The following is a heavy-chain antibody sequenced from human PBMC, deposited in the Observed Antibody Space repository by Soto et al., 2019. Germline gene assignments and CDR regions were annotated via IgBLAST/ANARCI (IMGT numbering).Heavy chain of an antibody. CDR1: GFTFSTYG. V-gene: IGHV3-30*18. Sequence: QVQLVESGGGVVQPGRSLRLSCAASGFTFSTYGMHWVRQAPGKGLEWVAVMGNDGITTFYADSVKGRFTISRDNSKNTLFLQMNSLRADDTAVYYSAKEFQWELRAFDIWGQGTMVTVSS. D-gene: IGHD1-26*01. CDR3: AKEFQWELRAFDI. CDR2: MGNDGITT. J-gene: IGHJ3*02.